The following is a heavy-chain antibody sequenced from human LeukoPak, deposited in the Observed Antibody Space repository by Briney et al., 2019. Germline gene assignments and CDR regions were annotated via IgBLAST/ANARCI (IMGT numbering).Heavy chain of an antibody. D-gene: IGHD3-3*01. CDR1: GYTFTGYY. CDR2: INPNSGGT. V-gene: IGHV1-2*02. CDR3: ARDLSLLDDFWSGYPLDY. Sequence: ASVKVSCKASGYTFTGYYMHWVRQAPGQGLEWMGWINPNSGGTNYAQKFQGRVTMTRDTSISTAYMELSRLRSDDTAVYYCARDLSLLDDFWSGYPLDYWGQGTLVTVFS. J-gene: IGHJ4*02.